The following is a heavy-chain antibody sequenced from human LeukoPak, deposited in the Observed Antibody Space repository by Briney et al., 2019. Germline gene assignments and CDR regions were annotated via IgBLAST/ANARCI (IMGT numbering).Heavy chain of an antibody. J-gene: IGHJ4*02. Sequence: GGSLRLSCAGSGFTFRSYWMHWVRQDPGKGLVWVARINGDGSSISYADSVKGRFTISRDNAKNTLYLQMNSLRAEDTAVYYCVQDWAWGAFAYWGQGTLVTVSS. CDR2: INGDGSSI. CDR3: VQDWAWGAFAY. CDR1: GFTFRSYW. V-gene: IGHV3-74*01. D-gene: IGHD7-27*01.